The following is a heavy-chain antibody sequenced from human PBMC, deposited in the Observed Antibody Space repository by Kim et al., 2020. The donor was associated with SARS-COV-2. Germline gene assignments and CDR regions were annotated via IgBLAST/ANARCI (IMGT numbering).Heavy chain of an antibody. V-gene: IGHV4-39*01. Sequence: SETLSLTCTVSGGSISSSSYYWGWIRQPPGKGLEWIGSIYYSGSTYYNPSLKSRVTISVDTSKNQFSLKLSSVTAADTAVYYCACTRKLYSSSWSDAFD. CDR3: ACTRKLYSSSWSDAFD. D-gene: IGHD6-13*01. CDR1: GGSISSSSYY. J-gene: IGHJ3*02. CDR2: IYYSGST.